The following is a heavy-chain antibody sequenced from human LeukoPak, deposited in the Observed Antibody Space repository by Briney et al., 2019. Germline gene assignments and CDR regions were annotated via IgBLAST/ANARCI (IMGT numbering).Heavy chain of an antibody. Sequence: GGSLRLSCAASGFTFSSYSMNWVRQAPGKGLEWVSSISSSSSYIYYADSVKGRFTISRDNAKNSMYLQMNSLRAEDTAVYYCARVVVTSDDDYWGQGTLVTVSS. CDR3: ARVVVTSDDDY. D-gene: IGHD2-21*02. J-gene: IGHJ4*01. CDR1: GFTFSSYS. V-gene: IGHV3-21*01. CDR2: ISSSSSYI.